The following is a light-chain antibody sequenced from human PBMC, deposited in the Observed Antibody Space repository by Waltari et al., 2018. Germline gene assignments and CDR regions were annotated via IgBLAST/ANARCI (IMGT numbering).Light chain of an antibody. CDR1: QSISSY. J-gene: IGKJ4*01. Sequence: TCRASQSISSYVNWDQQKPGKAPKLLIDAASSLQSGVPSRFSGSGSGTDFTLTISSLQPEDFATYYCQQSYSTPLTFGGGTKVEIK. CDR2: AAS. CDR3: QQSYSTPLT. V-gene: IGKV1-39*01.